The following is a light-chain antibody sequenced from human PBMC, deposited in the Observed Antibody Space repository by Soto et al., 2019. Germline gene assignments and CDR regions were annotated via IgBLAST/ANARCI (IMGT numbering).Light chain of an antibody. J-gene: IGLJ2*01. CDR1: SWHSSYA. CDR3: QTWGTGTVV. CDR2: LNGDGSH. Sequence: QLVLTQSPSASASLGASVKLTCTLSSWHSSYAIAWHQQQPEKGPRYLMKLNGDGSHSKGDGIPDRFSGSSSGAERYLTISSLQSEDEADYYCQTWGTGTVVFXGGTQMTVL. V-gene: IGLV4-69*01.